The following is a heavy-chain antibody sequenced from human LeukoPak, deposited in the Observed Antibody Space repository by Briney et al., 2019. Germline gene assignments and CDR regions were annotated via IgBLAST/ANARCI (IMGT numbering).Heavy chain of an antibody. CDR2: IIPIFGTA. CDR3: ARDPGPRTWIQLWADYYGMDV. Sequence: SVKVSCKASGGTFSSYAISWVRQAPGQGLEWMGGIIPIFGTANYAQKFQGRVTITADESTSTAYMELSSLRSDDTAVYYCARDPGPRTWIQLWADYYGMDVWGQGTTVTVSS. CDR1: GGTFSSYA. V-gene: IGHV1-69*13. D-gene: IGHD5-18*01. J-gene: IGHJ6*02.